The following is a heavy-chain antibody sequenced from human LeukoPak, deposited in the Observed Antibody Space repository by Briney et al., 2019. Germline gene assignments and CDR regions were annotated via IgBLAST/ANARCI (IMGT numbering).Heavy chain of an antibody. D-gene: IGHD5-18*01. Sequence: GASVKVSCKASGYTFIGYYLHWVRQAPGQGLEWMGWINPNSGGTNYAEKFQGRVTATRDTSISTAYMELSRLRSDDTAVYYCARVDSGMVDLDSWGQGTLVTVSS. CDR3: ARVDSGMVDLDS. CDR1: GYTFIGYY. J-gene: IGHJ4*02. CDR2: INPNSGGT. V-gene: IGHV1-2*02.